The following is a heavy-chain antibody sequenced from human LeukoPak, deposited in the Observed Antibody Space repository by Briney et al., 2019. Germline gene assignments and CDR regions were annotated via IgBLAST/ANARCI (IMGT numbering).Heavy chain of an antibody. D-gene: IGHD3-22*01. J-gene: IGHJ3*02. V-gene: IGHV4-4*07. CDR3: ARDQGAAMYYYDSSGYYQTNDAFDI. CDR2: IYTSGGT. Sequence: SETLSLTCNVSGGSISSYHWSWIRQPAGKGLEWIGLIYTSGGTNYNPPLKNRVTMSVDTSKNQFSLKLSSVTAADTAVYYCARDQGAAMYYYDSSGYYQTNDAFDIWGQGTMVTVSS. CDR1: GGSISSYH.